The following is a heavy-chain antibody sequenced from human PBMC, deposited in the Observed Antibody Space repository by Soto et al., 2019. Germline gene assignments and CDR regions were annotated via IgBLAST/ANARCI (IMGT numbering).Heavy chain of an antibody. CDR1: GYSLTSNH. Sequence: VASVKVSCKASGYSLTSNHMHWVRQAPGQGLEWMGIINPSLGRTNYAQKFQGRVAMTWDTYTSTFYMELSSLRSDDTAVYFCARAPYSSTSFFFDHWGQGTLVTVSS. CDR2: INPSLGRT. CDR3: ARAPYSSTSFFFDH. D-gene: IGHD5-12*01. J-gene: IGHJ4*02. V-gene: IGHV1-46*01.